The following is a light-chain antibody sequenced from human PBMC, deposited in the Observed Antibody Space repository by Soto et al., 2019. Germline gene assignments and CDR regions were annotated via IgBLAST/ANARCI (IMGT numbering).Light chain of an antibody. V-gene: IGKV1-39*01. CDR2: SAS. J-gene: IGKJ1*01. Sequence: DIQLTQSPSSLSASVGDRVTITCRASQGISNYFNWYQQKPGKAPELLISSASSLQSAVPSRFSGSGSGTDFTLTITSLQPEDFAPYYCQQSYSTPWTFGQGTKVDIK. CDR1: QGISNY. CDR3: QQSYSTPWT.